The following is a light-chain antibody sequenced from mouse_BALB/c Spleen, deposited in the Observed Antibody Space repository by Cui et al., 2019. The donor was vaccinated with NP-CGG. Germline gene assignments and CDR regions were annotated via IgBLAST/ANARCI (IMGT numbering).Light chain of an antibody. V-gene: IGLV1*01. J-gene: IGLJ1*01. CDR1: TGAVTTSNY. Sequence: QAVVTQESVLTTSPGETVTLTCRSSTGAVTTSNYANGVQEKPDHLFTGLIGGTNNRVPGVPARFSGSLIGDKAALTITGAQTEDEAIYFCALWYSNHWVFGGGTKLTVL. CDR2: GTN. CDR3: ALWYSNHWV.